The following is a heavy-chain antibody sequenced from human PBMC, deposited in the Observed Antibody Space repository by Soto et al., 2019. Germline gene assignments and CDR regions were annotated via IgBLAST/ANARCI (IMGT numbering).Heavy chain of an antibody. J-gene: IGHJ5*02. CDR1: GYTFTSYD. V-gene: IGHV1-8*01. CDR2: MNPNSGNT. D-gene: IGHD3-10*01. Sequence: GASVKVSCKASGYTFTSYDINWVRQATGQGLEWMGWMNPNSGNTGYAQKFQGRVTMTRNTSISTAYMELSSLRSEDTAVYYCARGRLTMVRGVGNWFDPWGQGTLVTVSS. CDR3: ARGRLTMVRGVGNWFDP.